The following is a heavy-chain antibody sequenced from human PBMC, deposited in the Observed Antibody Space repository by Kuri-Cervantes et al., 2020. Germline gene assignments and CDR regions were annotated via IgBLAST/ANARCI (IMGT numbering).Heavy chain of an antibody. CDR3: ARHAHYGDHHSYYYGMDV. Sequence: GESLKISCKGSGYSFTSYWIGWVRQMPGKGLEWMGIIYPGDSDTRYSPSFQGQVTISADKSISTAYLQWSSLKASDTAMYYCARHAHYGDHHSYYYGMDVWGQGTTVTVSS. CDR2: IYPGDSDT. CDR1: GYSFTSYW. D-gene: IGHD4-17*01. V-gene: IGHV5-51*01. J-gene: IGHJ6*02.